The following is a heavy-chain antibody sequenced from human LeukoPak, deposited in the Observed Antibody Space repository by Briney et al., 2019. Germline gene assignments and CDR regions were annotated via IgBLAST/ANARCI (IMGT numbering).Heavy chain of an antibody. CDR1: GLTFSSYG. D-gene: IGHD6-13*01. CDR2: VWYDESKT. Sequence: LGGSLRLSCVASGLTFSSYGMHWVRQAPGKGLEWVAVVWYDESKTYYADFVKGRFTISRDNSKNTLYLQMNSLRAEDTAVYYCASFHYADSSSSHGYWGQGTLVTVSS. J-gene: IGHJ4*02. CDR3: ASFHYADSSSSHGY. V-gene: IGHV3-33*01.